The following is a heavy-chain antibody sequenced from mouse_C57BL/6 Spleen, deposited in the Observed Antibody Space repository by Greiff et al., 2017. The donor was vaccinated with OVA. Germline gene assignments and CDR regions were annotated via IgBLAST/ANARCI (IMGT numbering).Heavy chain of an antibody. D-gene: IGHD1-1*01. Sequence: QVQLQQSGAELVRPGTSVKVSCKASGYAFTNYLIEWVKQRPGQGLEWIGVINPGSGGTNYNEKFKGKATLTADKSSSTAYMQLSSLTSEDSAVYFCARGGYGSSYEARFAYWGQGTLVTVSA. CDR2: INPGSGGT. CDR1: GYAFTNYL. V-gene: IGHV1-54*01. CDR3: ARGGYGSSYEARFAY. J-gene: IGHJ3*01.